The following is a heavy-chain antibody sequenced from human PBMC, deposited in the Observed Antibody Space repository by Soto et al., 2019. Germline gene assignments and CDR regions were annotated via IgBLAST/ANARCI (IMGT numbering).Heavy chain of an antibody. CDR3: ARDRPLGYCSSTSCYGGWFDP. Sequence: SETLSLTCTVSGGSISSYYWSWIRQPPGMGLEWIGYIYYSGSTNYNPSLKSRVTISVDTSKNQFSLKLSSVTAADTAVYYCARDRPLGYCSSTSCYGGWFDPWGQGTLVTVSS. V-gene: IGHV4-59*01. CDR1: GGSISSYY. CDR2: IYYSGST. D-gene: IGHD2-2*01. J-gene: IGHJ5*02.